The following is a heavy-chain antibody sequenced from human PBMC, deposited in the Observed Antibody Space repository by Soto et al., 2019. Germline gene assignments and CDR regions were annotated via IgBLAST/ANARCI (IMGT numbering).Heavy chain of an antibody. D-gene: IGHD3-9*01. CDR2: IIGSGGSA. J-gene: IGHJ6*01. CDR3: ARHMLITILGYYYGMDV. Sequence: EVRLLESGGGLVQPGGPLRLSCAASGFTFSSYAMSWVHQAPGKGLEWVSTIIGSGGSANYADSVKGRFTISRDSSKNTMYLQMNSLRADDTAVYYCARHMLITILGYYYGMDVWGQGTTVTVSS. CDR1: GFTFSSYA. V-gene: IGHV3-23*01.